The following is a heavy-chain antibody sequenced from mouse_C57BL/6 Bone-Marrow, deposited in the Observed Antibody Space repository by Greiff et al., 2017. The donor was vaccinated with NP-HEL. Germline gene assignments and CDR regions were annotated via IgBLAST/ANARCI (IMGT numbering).Heavy chain of an antibody. CDR2: IDPNSGGT. V-gene: IGHV1-72*01. J-gene: IGHJ3*01. D-gene: IGHD2-3*01. Sequence: QVQLKQPGAELVKPGASVKLSCKASGYTFTSYWMHWVKQRPGRGLEWIGRIDPNSGGTKYNEKFKSKATLTVDKPSSTAYMQRSSLTSEDSAVYYCASYDGYGGFAYWGQGTLVTVSA. CDR3: ASYDGYGGFAY. CDR1: GYTFTSYW.